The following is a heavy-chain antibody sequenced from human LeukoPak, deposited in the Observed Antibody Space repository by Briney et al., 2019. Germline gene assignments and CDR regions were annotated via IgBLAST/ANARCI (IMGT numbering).Heavy chain of an antibody. J-gene: IGHJ4*02. D-gene: IGHD4-17*01. V-gene: IGHV4-59*12. CDR1: GGSISSYY. Sequence: SETLSLTCTVSGGSISSYYWSWIRQPPGKGLEWIGYIYYSGSTNYNPSLKSRVTISVDTSKNQFSLKLSSVTAADTAVYYCARVLYYYGDPLGFDYWGQGTLVTVSS. CDR3: ARVLYYYGDPLGFDY. CDR2: IYYSGST.